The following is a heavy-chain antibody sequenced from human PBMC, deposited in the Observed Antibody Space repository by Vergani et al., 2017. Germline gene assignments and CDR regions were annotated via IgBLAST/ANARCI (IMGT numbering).Heavy chain of an antibody. V-gene: IGHV3-53*04. CDR1: GFTVSSNY. Sequence: EVQLVESGGGLVQPGGSLRLSCAASGFTVSSNYMSWVRQAPGKGLEWVSVIYSGGSTYYADSVKGRFTISRHNSKNTLYLQMNSLRAEDTAVYYCAREDVGYNWTFFDYWGQGTLATVSS. D-gene: IGHD1-20*01. J-gene: IGHJ4*02. CDR3: AREDVGYNWTFFDY. CDR2: IYSGGST.